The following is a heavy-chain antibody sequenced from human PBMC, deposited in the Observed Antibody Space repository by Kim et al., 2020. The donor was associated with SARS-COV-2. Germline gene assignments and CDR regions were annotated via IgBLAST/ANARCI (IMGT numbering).Heavy chain of an antibody. CDR3: ARTSGVFAIQTYYYGLDG. V-gene: IGHV3-30*03. CDR1: GFTFNNHG. CDR2: ISYEGSMK. Sequence: GGSLRLSCEASGFTFNNHGMHWVRRAPGKGLEWVAFISYEGSMKYYADSVKGRFTISRDSSRRTLYLQMHRLRPDDSAIYYCARTSGVFAIQTYYYGLDGWGRGTTVTV. D-gene: IGHD2-8*01. J-gene: IGHJ6*02.